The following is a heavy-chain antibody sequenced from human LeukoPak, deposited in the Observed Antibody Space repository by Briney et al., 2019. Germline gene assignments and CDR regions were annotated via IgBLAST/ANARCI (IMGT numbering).Heavy chain of an antibody. D-gene: IGHD4-11*01. CDR2: IYSGGST. V-gene: IGHV3-53*04. J-gene: IGHJ4*02. CDR3: ARGMTNPLDY. CDR1: GFTVSTNY. Sequence: PGGSLRLSCAASGFTVSTNYMSWVRQAPGKGLEWVSVIYSGGSTYYADSVKGRFTISRHNSENTLYLQMNSLRAEDTAVYYCARGMTNPLDYWGQGTLVTVSS.